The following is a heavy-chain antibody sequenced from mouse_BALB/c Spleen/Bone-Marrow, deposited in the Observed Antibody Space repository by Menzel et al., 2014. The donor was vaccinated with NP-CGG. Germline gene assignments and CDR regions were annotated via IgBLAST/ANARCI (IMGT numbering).Heavy chain of an antibody. J-gene: IGHJ1*01. Sequence: DVHLVESGGGLVQPGGSLRLSCATSGFTFTEYYMSWVRQPPGKALEWLGFIRNKANGYTTEYSASVKGRFTISRGNSQSILYLQMNTLRAEDSATYYCARDSVYGSSCWYFDVWGAGTTVTVSS. CDR3: ARDSVYGSSCWYFDV. D-gene: IGHD1-1*01. CDR1: GFTFTEYY. CDR2: IRNKANGYTT. V-gene: IGHV7-3*02.